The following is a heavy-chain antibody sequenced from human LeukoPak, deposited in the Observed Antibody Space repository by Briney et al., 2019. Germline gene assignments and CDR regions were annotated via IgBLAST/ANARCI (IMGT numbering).Heavy chain of an antibody. CDR2: IYYSGST. Sequence: PSGTLSLTCAVSGGSISSSNWWSWVRQPPGKGLEWIGYIYYSGSTNYNPSLKSRVTISVDASKNQFSLKLSSVTAADTAVYYCARMQRDGYKPPFDYWGQGTLVTVSS. D-gene: IGHD5-24*01. CDR3: ARMQRDGYKPPFDY. J-gene: IGHJ4*02. V-gene: IGHV4-4*02. CDR1: GGSISSSNW.